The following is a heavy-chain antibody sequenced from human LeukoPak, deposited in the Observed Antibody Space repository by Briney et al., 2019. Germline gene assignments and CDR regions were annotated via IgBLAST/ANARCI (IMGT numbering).Heavy chain of an antibody. CDR3: ARDRLGPSFSVSHFDL. J-gene: IGHJ4*02. V-gene: IGHV3-20*04. D-gene: IGHD3-3*02. CDR1: GFTFVDYG. CDR2: INYNGAIT. Sequence: GGSLKLSCATSGFTFVDYGLSWVRRAPGKGLEWLCAINYNGAITDYADSVKGRFTISRDNAKNSLYLRMDSLRAEDTALYYCARDRLGPSFSVSHFDLWGQGTLVTVSS.